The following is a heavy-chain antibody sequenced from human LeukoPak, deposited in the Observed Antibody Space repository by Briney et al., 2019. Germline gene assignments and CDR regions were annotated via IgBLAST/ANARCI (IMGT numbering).Heavy chain of an antibody. CDR2: FWGSGGST. J-gene: IGHJ4*02. V-gene: IGHV3-23*01. Sequence: GGSLRLSCAASGFTFSTYAMSWIRQAPGKGLEWVSGFWGSGGSTQYADSVKGRFTISRGNGKNTLDLQMNSLRAESTAVYYCAKDLTVTTLGYFDHWGQGILVTVSS. CDR3: AKDLTVTTLGYFDH. D-gene: IGHD4-17*01. CDR1: GFTFSTYA.